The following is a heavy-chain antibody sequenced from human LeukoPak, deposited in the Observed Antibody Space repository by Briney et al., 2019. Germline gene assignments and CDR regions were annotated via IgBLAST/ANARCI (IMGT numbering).Heavy chain of an antibody. CDR2: ISSYNGNT. V-gene: IGHV1-18*01. CDR1: GYTFTSYG. Sequence: ASVKVSCKASGYTFTSYGISWVRQAPGQGLEWMGWISSYNGNTNYAQKLQGRVTMTTDTSTSTAYMELRSLRSDDTAVYCCVRDREDFDWSALPLFDYWGQGTLVTVSS. D-gene: IGHD3-9*01. J-gene: IGHJ4*02. CDR3: VRDREDFDWSALPLFDY.